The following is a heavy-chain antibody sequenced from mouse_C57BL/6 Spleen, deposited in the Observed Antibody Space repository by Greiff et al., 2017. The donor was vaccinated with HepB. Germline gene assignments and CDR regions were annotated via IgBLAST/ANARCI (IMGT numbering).Heavy chain of an antibody. J-gene: IGHJ4*01. V-gene: IGHV5-17*01. CDR1: GFTFSDYG. CDR3: ASAYLYAMDY. Sequence: EVKLMESGGGLVKPGGSLKLSCAASGFTFSDYGMHWVRQAPEKGLEWVAYISSGSSTIYYADTVKGRFTISRDNAKNTLFLQMTSLRSEDTAMYYCASAYLYAMDYWGQGTSVTVSS. D-gene: IGHD5-5*01. CDR2: ISSGSSTI.